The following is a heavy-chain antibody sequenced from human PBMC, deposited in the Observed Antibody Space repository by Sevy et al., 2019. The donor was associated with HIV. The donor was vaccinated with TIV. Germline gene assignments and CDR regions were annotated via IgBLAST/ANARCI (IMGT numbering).Heavy chain of an antibody. Sequence: GGSLRLSCAASGFTFRSYEFNWVRQAPGKGLQWISHISTGGAGGATIFYADSVKGRFTISRDNAKNSVFLQMNSLRAEATAVYFCATIRRDDYNYYFDYWGHGTLVTVSS. CDR3: ATIRRDDYNYYFDY. D-gene: IGHD4-4*01. CDR1: GFTFRSYE. J-gene: IGHJ4*01. CDR2: ISTGGAGGATI. V-gene: IGHV3-48*03.